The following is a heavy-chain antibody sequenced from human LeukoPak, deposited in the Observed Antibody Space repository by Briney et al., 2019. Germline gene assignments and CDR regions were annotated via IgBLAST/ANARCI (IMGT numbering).Heavy chain of an antibody. D-gene: IGHD1-26*01. V-gene: IGHV4-59*01. CDR1: GGSISNYY. Sequence: SETLSLTCTVSGGSISNYYWSWIRQPPGKGLEWIGYIYYSGSTNYNPSLKSRVTISVDTSKNQFSLKLSSVTAADTAVYYCARVGGTDYYYYGMDVWGQGTTVTVSS. CDR2: IYYSGST. J-gene: IGHJ6*02. CDR3: ARVGGTDYYYYGMDV.